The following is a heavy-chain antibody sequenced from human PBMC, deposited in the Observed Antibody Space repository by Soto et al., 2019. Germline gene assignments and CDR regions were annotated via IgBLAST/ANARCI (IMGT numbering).Heavy chain of an antibody. CDR3: AKYRWGATTVTSIN. CDR2: ISGTSDMT. V-gene: IGHV3-23*01. CDR1: GFTFSSYP. Sequence: EVQLLESGGDLVEPGGSLRLSCVGSGFTFSSYPMNWVRQAPGKGLEWVSAISGTSDMTYYANSVTGRFTISRDNSKNTLYLPVRSLRVEDTAIYYWAKYRWGATTVTSINWGRGTLVTVSS. J-gene: IGHJ1*01. D-gene: IGHD4-4*01.